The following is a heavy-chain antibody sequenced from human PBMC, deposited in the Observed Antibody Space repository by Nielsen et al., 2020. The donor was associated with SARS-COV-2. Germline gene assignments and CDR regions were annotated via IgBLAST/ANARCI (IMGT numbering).Heavy chain of an antibody. D-gene: IGHD3-10*01. V-gene: IGHV1-3*01. J-gene: IGHJ6*02. CDR1: GYTFTSYA. CDR3: ATSMVRGVIVPYYYYYGMDV. CDR2: INAGNGNT. Sequence: ASVKVSCKASGYTFTSYAMHWVRQAPGQRLEWMGWINAGNGNTKYSQKFQGRVTITRDTSASTAYMELSSLRSEDTAVYYCATSMVRGVIVPYYYYYGMDVWGQGTTVTVSS.